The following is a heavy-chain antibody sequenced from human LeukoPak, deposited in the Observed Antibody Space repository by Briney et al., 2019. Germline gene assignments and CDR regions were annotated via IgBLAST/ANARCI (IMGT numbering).Heavy chain of an antibody. CDR3: ARGHYSSGWRRSTPFDY. CDR1: GGSFSGYY. CDR2: INHSGST. D-gene: IGHD6-19*01. J-gene: IGHJ4*02. Sequence: SETLSLTCAVYGGSFSGYYWSWIRQPPGKGLEWIGEINHSGSTNYNPSLKSRVTISVDTPKNQFSLKLSSVTAADTAVYYCARGHYSSGWRRSTPFDYWGQGTLVTVSS. V-gene: IGHV4-34*01.